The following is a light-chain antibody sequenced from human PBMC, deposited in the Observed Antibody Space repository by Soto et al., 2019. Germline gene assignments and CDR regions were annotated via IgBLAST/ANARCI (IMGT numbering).Light chain of an antibody. V-gene: IGLV2-23*01. CDR2: EGS. CDR1: SSDVGSYNL. CDR3: CSYAGSSTPYV. J-gene: IGLJ1*01. Sequence: LTQPASVSGSPGQSITISCTGTSSDVGSYNLVSWYQQHPGKAPKLMIYEGSKRPSGVSNRFSGSKSGNTASLTISGLQAEDEADYYCCSYAGSSTPYVFGTGTKV.